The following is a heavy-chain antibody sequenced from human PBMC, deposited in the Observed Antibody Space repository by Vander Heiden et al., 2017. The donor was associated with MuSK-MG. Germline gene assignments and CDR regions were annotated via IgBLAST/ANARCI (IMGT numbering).Heavy chain of an antibody. D-gene: IGHD3-3*01. CDR1: GGTFSSYT. J-gene: IGHJ5*02. CDR2: IIPILGIA. Sequence: QVQLVQSGAEVKKPGSSVKVSCKASGGTFSSYTISWVRQAPGEGLEWMGRIIPILGIANYAQKFQGRVTITADKSTSTAYMELSSLRSEDTAVYYCARGGYNFWSGYFEDYNWFDPWGQGTLVTVSS. CDR3: ARGGYNFWSGYFEDYNWFDP. V-gene: IGHV1-69*02.